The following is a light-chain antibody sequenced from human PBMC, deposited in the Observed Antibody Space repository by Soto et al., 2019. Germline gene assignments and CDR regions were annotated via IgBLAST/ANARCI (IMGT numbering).Light chain of an antibody. CDR1: SGDIGAYNY. CDR3: SSYTTGYTHV. CDR2: EVS. V-gene: IGLV2-14*01. J-gene: IGLJ1*01. Sequence: QSALTQPASVSGSPGQSVTISCTGTSGDIGAYNYVCWYHQHPGKAPKLMIYEVSNRPSGVSDRFSGSKSGNTASLSISGLQGEDEAYYYCSSYTTGYTHVFGTGTKLTVL.